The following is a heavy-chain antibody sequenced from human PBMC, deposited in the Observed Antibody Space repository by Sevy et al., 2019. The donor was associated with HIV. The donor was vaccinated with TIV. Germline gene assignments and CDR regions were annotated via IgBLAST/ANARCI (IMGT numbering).Heavy chain of an antibody. CDR2: IYSSGRT. V-gene: IGHV3-53*01. Sequence: GGSLRLSCRASGFTFDDYTMSWVRQAPGKGLEWVSLIYSSGRTYYGDSVKGRFTISRDDSKNTLYLQMNSVRAEDTALYYCTRVHSGGYPFDYWGQGSLVTVSS. J-gene: IGHJ4*02. CDR1: GFTFDDYT. CDR3: TRVHSGGYPFDY. D-gene: IGHD3-22*01.